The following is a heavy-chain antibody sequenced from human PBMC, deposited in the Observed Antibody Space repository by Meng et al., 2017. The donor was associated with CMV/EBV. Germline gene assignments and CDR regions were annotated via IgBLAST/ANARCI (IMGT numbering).Heavy chain of an antibody. Sequence: SVKVSCKASGGTFSSYAISWVRQAPGQGLEWMGGITPILGIANYAQKFQGRVTITADKSTSTAYMELSSLRSEDTAVYYCARDRYCSSTSCHHHSPYGMDVWGQGTTVTVSS. CDR1: GGTFSSYA. V-gene: IGHV1-69*10. J-gene: IGHJ6*02. CDR2: ITPILGIA. D-gene: IGHD2-2*01. CDR3: ARDRYCSSTSCHHHSPYGMDV.